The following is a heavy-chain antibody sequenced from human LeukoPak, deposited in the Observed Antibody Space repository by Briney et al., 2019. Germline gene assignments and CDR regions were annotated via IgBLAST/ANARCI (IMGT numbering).Heavy chain of an antibody. D-gene: IGHD3-22*01. J-gene: IGHJ4*02. CDR3: ARDSTIYDSSGYGNDY. CDR2: ISAYNGNT. Sequence: ASVKVSCKASGYTFTSYGISWVRPAPGQGLEWMGWISAYNGNTNYAQKLQGRVTMTTDTSTSTAYMELRSLRSDDTAVYYCARDSTIYDSSGYGNDYWGQGTLVTVSS. V-gene: IGHV1-18*01. CDR1: GYTFTSYG.